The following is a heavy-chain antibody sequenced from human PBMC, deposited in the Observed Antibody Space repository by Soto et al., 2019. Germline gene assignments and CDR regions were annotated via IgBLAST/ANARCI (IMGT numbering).Heavy chain of an antibody. J-gene: IGHJ4*02. CDR3: AKDRGHRGLTSREGGFDY. CDR1: GFTFSSYG. Sequence: QVQLVESGGGVVQPGRSLRLSCAASGFTFSSYGMHWVRQAPGKGLEWVAVISYDGSNKYYADSVKGRFTISRDNSKNTLYLQMNSLRAEDTAVYYCAKDRGHRGLTSREGGFDYWGQGTLVTVSS. CDR2: ISYDGSNK. D-gene: IGHD3-10*01. V-gene: IGHV3-30*18.